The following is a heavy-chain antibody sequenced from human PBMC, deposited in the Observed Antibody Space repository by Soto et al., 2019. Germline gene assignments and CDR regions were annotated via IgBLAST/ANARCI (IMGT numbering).Heavy chain of an antibody. CDR1: GFTFSSYG. D-gene: IGHD1-1*01. CDR2: ISYDGSNK. CDR3: VCRSGTSPDY. J-gene: IGHJ4*02. V-gene: IGHV3-30*03. Sequence: GGSLRLSCAASGFTFSSYGMHWVRQAPGKGLEWVAVISYDGSNKYYADSVKGRFTISRDNSKNTLYLQMNSLRAEDTAVYYCVCRSGTSPDYWGQGTLVTVSS.